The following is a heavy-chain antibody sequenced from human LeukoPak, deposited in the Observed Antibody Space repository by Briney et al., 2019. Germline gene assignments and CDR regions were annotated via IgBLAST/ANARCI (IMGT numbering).Heavy chain of an antibody. Sequence: SETLSLTCTVSGGSISSYDWSWIRQPAGKGLEWIGRTYTSGSTSYNPSLKSRVTISVDTFRNQFSLKLTSVTAADTAIYYCAKSDYYGASDYWGQGTLVTVSS. CDR3: AKSDYYGASDY. CDR2: TYTSGST. V-gene: IGHV4-4*07. CDR1: GGSISSYD. J-gene: IGHJ4*02. D-gene: IGHD3-10*01.